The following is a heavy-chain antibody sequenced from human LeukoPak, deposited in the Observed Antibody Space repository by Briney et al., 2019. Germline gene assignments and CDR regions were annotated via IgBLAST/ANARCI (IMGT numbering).Heavy chain of an antibody. V-gene: IGHV4-4*02. Sequence: SETLSLTCAVSGGSISSSNWWSWVRQPPGKGLEWIGEIYHSGSTNYNPSLKSRVTISVDKSKNQFSLKLSSVTAADTAVYYCARDAYGDYYEVIDWGQGTLVTVSS. CDR1: GGSISSSNW. J-gene: IGHJ4*02. D-gene: IGHD4-17*01. CDR3: ARDAYGDYYEVID. CDR2: IYHSGST.